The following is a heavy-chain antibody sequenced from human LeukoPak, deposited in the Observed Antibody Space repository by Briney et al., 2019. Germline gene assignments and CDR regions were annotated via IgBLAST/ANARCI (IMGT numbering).Heavy chain of an antibody. D-gene: IGHD6-19*01. J-gene: IGHJ2*01. V-gene: IGHV3-30*04. Sequence: GGSLRLSCAASGFTFSNFAMHWVRQAPGKGLEWVAVISYDENHKYYADSVKGRFTISRDNSKNTLYLQMNSLRAEDTAVYYCAKDTGVINSSGFWYFDLWGRGTLVTVSS. CDR1: GFTFSNFA. CDR3: AKDTGVINSSGFWYFDL. CDR2: ISYDENHK.